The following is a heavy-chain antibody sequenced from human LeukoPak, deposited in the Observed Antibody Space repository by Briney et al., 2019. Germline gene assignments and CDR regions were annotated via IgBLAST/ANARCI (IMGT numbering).Heavy chain of an antibody. J-gene: IGHJ4*02. CDR3: AREVRYYGSGSYYPLFGY. Sequence: PSETLSLTCTVSGGSISSYYWSWIRQPPGKGLEWIGYIYYSGSTNYNPSLKSRVTISVDTSKNQFSLKLSSVTAADTAVYYCAREVRYYGSGSYYPLFGYWGQGTLVTVSS. CDR1: GGSISSYY. CDR2: IYYSGST. D-gene: IGHD3-10*01. V-gene: IGHV4-59*01.